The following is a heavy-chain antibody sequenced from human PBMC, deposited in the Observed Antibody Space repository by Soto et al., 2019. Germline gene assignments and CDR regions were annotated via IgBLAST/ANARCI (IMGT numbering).Heavy chain of an antibody. J-gene: IGHJ4*02. D-gene: IGHD5-18*01. V-gene: IGHV1-69*01. CDR2: IITAFGTT. CDR1: ADTFNSYV. CDR3: KRSYGYTFGGSLDN. Sequence: QVQLVQSGPEVKKPGSSVKVSCKASADTFNSYVITWVRQAPGQGLEWLGGIITAFGTTSYAQNFQDRLTITADEAASTDHMELSSLTSDDTAMYYCKRSYGYTFGGSLDNWGQGTLVTVSS.